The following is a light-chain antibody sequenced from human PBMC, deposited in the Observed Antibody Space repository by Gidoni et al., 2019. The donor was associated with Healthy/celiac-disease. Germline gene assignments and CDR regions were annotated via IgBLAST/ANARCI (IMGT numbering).Light chain of an antibody. J-gene: IGKJ3*01. V-gene: IGKV1-39*01. CDR1: KSISSY. Sequence: DIHMTQSPSSLSASVGDRVTITGRASKSISSYLNWYQQKPGKTPKLLIHAASNLQRGVPSRFSGSGSGTEFTLTISSLQPEDFATYYCQQSYSTPMTFGPGTKVDIK. CDR3: QQSYSTPMT. CDR2: AAS.